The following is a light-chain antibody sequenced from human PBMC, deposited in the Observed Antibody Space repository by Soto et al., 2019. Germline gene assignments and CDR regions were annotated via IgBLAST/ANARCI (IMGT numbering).Light chain of an antibody. CDR3: QQYYSAPIT. J-gene: IGKJ4*01. V-gene: IGKV4-1*01. CDR1: QSVLSSSNNKNY. CDR2: WAS. Sequence: DIVLTQSPDSLAVSLGERATINCKSSQSVLSSSNNKNYFAWFQQKPGQPPKQLIYWASTREPGVPDRFSGSGSGADFPLTLSSLQAEDVAVSYCQQYYSAPITFGGGTKVEIK.